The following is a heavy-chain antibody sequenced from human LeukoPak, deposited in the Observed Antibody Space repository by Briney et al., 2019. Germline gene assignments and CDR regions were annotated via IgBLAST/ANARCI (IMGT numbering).Heavy chain of an antibody. V-gene: IGHV4-30-2*01. J-gene: IGHJ4*02. CDR3: ARDGHGDYLAADY. CDR1: GGSISSGGYS. D-gene: IGHD4-17*01. Sequence: SQTQSLTCAVSGGSISSGGYSWSWIRQPPGKGLEWIGYIYHSGSTYYNPSLKSRVTISVDRSKNQFSLKLSSVTAADTAVYYCARDGHGDYLAADYWGQGTLVTVSS. CDR2: IYHSGST.